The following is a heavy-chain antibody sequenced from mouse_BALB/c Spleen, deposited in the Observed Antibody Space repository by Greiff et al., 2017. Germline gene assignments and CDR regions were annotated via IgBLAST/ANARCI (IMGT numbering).Heavy chain of an antibody. J-gene: IGHJ3*01. Sequence: DVQLQESGPGLVKPSQSLSLTCSVTGYSITSGYYWNWIRQFPGNKLEWMGYISYDGSNNYNPSLKNRISITRDTSKNQFFLKLNSVTTEDTATYYCARDGNFPPFAYWGQGTLVTVSA. CDR1: GYSITSGYY. CDR2: ISYDGSN. CDR3: ARDGNFPPFAY. V-gene: IGHV3-6*02. D-gene: IGHD2-1*01.